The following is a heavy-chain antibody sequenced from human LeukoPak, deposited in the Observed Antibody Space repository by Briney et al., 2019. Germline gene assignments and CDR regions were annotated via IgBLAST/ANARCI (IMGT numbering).Heavy chain of an antibody. CDR1: GLTFRNYG. Sequence: PGGSLRLSCVTSGLTFRNYGMQWVRQAPGKGLEWVAVISHDGTTTFYADSVKGRFTISRDNSKNTLDLQMDSLRIEDTAVYFCAKEPNAYSSGWYFQDWGQGTLVTVSS. CDR2: ISHDGTTT. D-gene: IGHD6-25*01. J-gene: IGHJ1*01. V-gene: IGHV3-30*18. CDR3: AKEPNAYSSGWYFQD.